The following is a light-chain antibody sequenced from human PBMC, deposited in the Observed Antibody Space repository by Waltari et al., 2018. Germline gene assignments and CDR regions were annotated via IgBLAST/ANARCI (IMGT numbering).Light chain of an antibody. J-gene: IGKJ4*01. Sequence: DIQVTQSPSSLSASVGDRVTNTCLASQSISRFLNWYQHQPGTAPNLLIHAASILQSGVPSRFSGSGSETDFTLTISSLQPEDFATYYCQQSYSSLLTFGGGTKVEIK. V-gene: IGKV1-39*01. CDR3: QQSYSSLLT. CDR2: AAS. CDR1: QSISRF.